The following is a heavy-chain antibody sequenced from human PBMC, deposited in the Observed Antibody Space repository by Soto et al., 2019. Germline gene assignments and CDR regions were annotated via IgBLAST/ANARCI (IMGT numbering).Heavy chain of an antibody. CDR2: IKQDGSEK. D-gene: IGHD3-10*01. J-gene: IGHJ3*02. V-gene: IGHV3-7*01. Sequence: SGGSLRLSCAASGFSFSSYLMTWVRQGPGKGLEWVADIKQDGSEKYYVDSVKGRFTISRDNAKNSMYLQINNLRGEDTAVYYCARSRRGLDIWGQGAMVTVSS. CDR3: ARSRRGLDI. CDR1: GFSFSSYL.